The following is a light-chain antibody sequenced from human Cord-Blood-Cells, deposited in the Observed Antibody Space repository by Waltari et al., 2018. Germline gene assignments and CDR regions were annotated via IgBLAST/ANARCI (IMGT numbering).Light chain of an antibody. V-gene: IGKV1-39*01. CDR1: QSISSY. CDR2: AAS. J-gene: IGKJ3*01. Sequence: DIQMTQSPSSLSASVGDRVTITCRASQSISSYLNWYQQKPGKAPKLLIYAASSLQSAVPARFSGSGAGKVFTLTISSLQPEDFATYYCQQIYSTPFTFGPGTKVDIK. CDR3: QQIYSTPFT.